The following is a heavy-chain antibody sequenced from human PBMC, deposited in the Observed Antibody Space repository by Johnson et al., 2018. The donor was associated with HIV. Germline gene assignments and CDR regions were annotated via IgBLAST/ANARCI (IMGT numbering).Heavy chain of an antibody. CDR2: ISYDGKDK. CDR3: ARGRDFSSGLDGGAFDI. J-gene: IGHJ3*02. D-gene: IGHD6-19*01. V-gene: IGHV3-30*04. Sequence: QVQLVESGGGVVQPGRSLTLSCAASGFAFSSYALHWVRQAPGKGLEWVAVISYDGKDKYYADSVKGRFTSSRDNSKNTLYLQMNSLRAEDTAVYYCARGRDFSSGLDGGAFDIWGQGTMVSVSS. CDR1: GFAFSSYA.